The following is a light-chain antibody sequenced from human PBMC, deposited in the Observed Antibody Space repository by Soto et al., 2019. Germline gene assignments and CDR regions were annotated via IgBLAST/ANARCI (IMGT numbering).Light chain of an antibody. Sequence: EVVLTHPPTTLSLSQVERSTRSSRASQSVNSYLAWYQHKPGQSPRLLIYDASIRATGIPARFSGSGSGTDFTLTISSLEPEDFAVYYCQQRSNWITFGGGTKVDIK. V-gene: IGKV3-11*01. CDR2: DAS. CDR1: QSVNSY. CDR3: QQRSNWIT. J-gene: IGKJ4*01.